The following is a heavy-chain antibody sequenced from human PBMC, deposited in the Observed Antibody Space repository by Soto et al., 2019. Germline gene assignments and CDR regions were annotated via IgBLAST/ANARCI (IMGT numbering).Heavy chain of an antibody. CDR3: ARALGGSYAEPFDY. CDR2: INPNSGGT. J-gene: IGHJ4*02. Sequence: QVQLVQSGAAVKKPGASVKVSCKASGYTFTDYYVHWVRQAPGQGLEWMGWINPNSGGTNYAQKFQGRVTMTRDTSISTAYMELSRLRSDDTAVYYCARALGGSYAEPFDYWGQGTLVTVSS. CDR1: GYTFTDYY. D-gene: IGHD1-26*01. V-gene: IGHV1-2*02.